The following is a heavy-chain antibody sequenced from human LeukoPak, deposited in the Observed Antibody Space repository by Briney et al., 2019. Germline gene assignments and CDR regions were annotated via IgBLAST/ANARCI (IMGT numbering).Heavy chain of an antibody. V-gene: IGHV3-74*01. Sequence: GGSLRLSCAASGLTFSSYWMHWVRQAPGKGLVWVSRINSDGSSTSYADSVKGRFTISRDNAKNTLYLQMNSLRAEDTAVYYCARDTGDGAFDIWGQGTMVTVSS. J-gene: IGHJ3*02. CDR1: GLTFSSYW. CDR2: INSDGSST. CDR3: ARDTGDGAFDI. D-gene: IGHD7-27*01.